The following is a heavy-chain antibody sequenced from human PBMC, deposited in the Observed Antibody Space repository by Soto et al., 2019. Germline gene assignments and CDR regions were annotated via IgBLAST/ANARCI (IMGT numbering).Heavy chain of an antibody. CDR2: ITSDGRT. J-gene: IGHJ4*02. CDR3: AKDYSTVTTDPLSVVLFDY. Sequence: GSLRLSCAASGFTFSSYAMSWVRQAPGKGLEWVSLITSDGRTYYADSVKGRFTISRDNSKNTVYLQMNSLRAEDTAVYYCAKDYSTVTTDPLSVVLFDYWGQGALVTVSS. V-gene: IGHV3-23*01. D-gene: IGHD4-17*01. CDR1: GFTFSSYA.